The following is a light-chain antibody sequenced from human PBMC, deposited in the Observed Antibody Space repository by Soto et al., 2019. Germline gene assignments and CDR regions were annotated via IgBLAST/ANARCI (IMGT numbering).Light chain of an antibody. CDR2: DVN. CDR3: SAYAGSSTLVV. Sequence: QSALTQPASVSGSPGQSITISCTGTSSDIGGYKYVSWYQQHPGKAPKLMIYDVNIRPSGVPNRFSGSKSDNTASLAISGLLAEDESDYYCSAYAGSSTLVVFCGGTKVTVL. V-gene: IGLV2-14*03. J-gene: IGLJ2*01. CDR1: SSDIGGYKY.